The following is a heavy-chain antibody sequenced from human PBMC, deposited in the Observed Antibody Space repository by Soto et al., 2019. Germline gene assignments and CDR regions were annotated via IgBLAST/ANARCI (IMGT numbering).Heavy chain of an antibody. Sequence: ASVKVSCKAAGYTFSTYGISWVRQAPGQGLEWMGWISTYNGNTNYAQKLQDRVTMTTDTSTSTAYMELRSLRSDDTAVYYCARLNGFGAPYFDYRGQGPLVTVSS. CDR1: GYTFSTYG. CDR2: ISTYNGNT. J-gene: IGHJ4*02. D-gene: IGHD3-10*01. CDR3: ARLNGFGAPYFDY. V-gene: IGHV1-18*01.